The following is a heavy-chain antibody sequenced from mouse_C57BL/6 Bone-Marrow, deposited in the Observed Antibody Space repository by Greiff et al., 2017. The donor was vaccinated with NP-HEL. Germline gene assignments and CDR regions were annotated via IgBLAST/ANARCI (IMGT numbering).Heavy chain of an antibody. V-gene: IGHV5-2*03. CDR1: EYEFPSHD. CDR3: ARRRLSTMITADAMDY. J-gene: IGHJ4*01. Sequence: EVMLVESGGGLVQPGESLKLSCESNEYEFPSHDMSWVRKTPEKRLELVAAINSDGGSTYYPDTMERRFIISRDNTKKTLYLQMSSLRSEDTALYYCARRRLSTMITADAMDYWGQGTSVTVSS. CDR2: INSDGGST. D-gene: IGHD2-4*01.